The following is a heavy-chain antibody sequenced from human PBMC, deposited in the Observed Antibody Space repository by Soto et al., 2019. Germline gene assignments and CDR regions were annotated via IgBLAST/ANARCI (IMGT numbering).Heavy chain of an antibody. J-gene: IGHJ5*02. CDR2: ISSSSSTI. CDR1: GFTFSSYS. CDR3: ARDEYYYDSSGYTNWFDP. D-gene: IGHD3-22*01. Sequence: PGGSLRLSCAASGFTFSSYSMNWVRQAPGKGLEWVSYISSSSSTIYYADSVKGRFTISRDNAKNSLYLQINSLRDEDTAVYYCARDEYYYDSSGYTNWFDPWGQGTLVTVSS. V-gene: IGHV3-48*02.